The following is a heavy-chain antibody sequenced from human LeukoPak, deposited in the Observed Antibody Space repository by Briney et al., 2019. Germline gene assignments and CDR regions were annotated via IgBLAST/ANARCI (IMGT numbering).Heavy chain of an antibody. Sequence: GGSLRLSCAASGFTFSSYSMNWVRQAPGKGLEWVSYISSSSSTIYYADSVKGRFTISRDNAKNSLYLQMNSLRAEDTAVYYCARDQRLDPWGQGTLVSVSS. V-gene: IGHV3-48*01. CDR3: ARDQRLDP. J-gene: IGHJ5*02. CDR2: ISSSSSTI. CDR1: GFTFSSYS. D-gene: IGHD6-25*01.